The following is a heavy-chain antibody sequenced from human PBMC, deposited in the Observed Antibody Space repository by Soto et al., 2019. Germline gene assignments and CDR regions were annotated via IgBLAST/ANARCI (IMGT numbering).Heavy chain of an antibody. D-gene: IGHD3-3*01. CDR1: GGSFSGYY. J-gene: IGHJ6*02. CDR2: INHSGST. CDR3: ARGMALGVVYYYYGMDV. Sequence: KASETLSLTCAVYGGSFSGYYWSWIRQPPGKGLEWIGEINHSGSTNYNPSLKSRVTISVDTSKNQFSLKLSSVTAADTAVYYCARGMALGVVYYYYGMDVWGQGTTVTVSS. V-gene: IGHV4-34*01.